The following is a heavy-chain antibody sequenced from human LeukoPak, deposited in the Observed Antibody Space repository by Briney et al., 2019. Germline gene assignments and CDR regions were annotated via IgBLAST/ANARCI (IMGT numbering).Heavy chain of an antibody. V-gene: IGHV4-59*08. Sequence: PSETLSLTCTVSGGSISGDYWSWIRQPPGKRMEWIGYIYYRGSTSYNPSLQSRVTISIDTSKNHFSLELSSVTAADTAVYYCARSGGIIPGLDYWGQGTLVTVSS. CDR3: ARSGGIIPGLDY. CDR2: IYYRGST. J-gene: IGHJ4*02. D-gene: IGHD4-23*01. CDR1: GGSISGDY.